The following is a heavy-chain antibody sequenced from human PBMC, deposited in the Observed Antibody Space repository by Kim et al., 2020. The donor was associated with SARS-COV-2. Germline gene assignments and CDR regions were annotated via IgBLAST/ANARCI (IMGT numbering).Heavy chain of an antibody. CDR2: IYYSGST. CDR3: ARYHDSSGYYYDLNGNWFDP. V-gene: IGHV4-31*03. Sequence: SETLSLTCTVSGGSISSGGYYWSWIRKHQGKGMEWIGYIYYSGSTYYNPSVKSRVTISVDTSKNQFSLKLSSVTAADTAVYYCARYHDSSGYYYDLNGNWFDPWGQGTLVTGSS. J-gene: IGHJ5*02. D-gene: IGHD3-22*01. CDR1: GGSISSGGYY.